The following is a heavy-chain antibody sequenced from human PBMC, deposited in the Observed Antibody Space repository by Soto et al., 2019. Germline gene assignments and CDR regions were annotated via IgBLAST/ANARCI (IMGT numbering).Heavy chain of an antibody. CDR3: ARDGSTYSYYVMDV. V-gene: IGHV1-2*04. CDR1: GYTFTDYY. J-gene: IGHJ6*02. D-gene: IGHD2-2*03. CDR2: INPNSGDT. Sequence: GASVKVSCKASGYTFTDYYIHWVRQAPGQGLEWVGWINPNSGDTNYEQRFQGWVTMTRDTSINTAYMELTRLRSDDTAMYYCARDGSTYSYYVMDVWGQGTTVTVSS.